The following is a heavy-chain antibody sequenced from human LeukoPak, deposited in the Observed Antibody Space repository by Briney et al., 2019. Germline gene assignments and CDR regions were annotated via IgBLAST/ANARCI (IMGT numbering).Heavy chain of an antibody. CDR1: GFTFDDYA. Sequence: GGSLRLSCAASGFTFDDYAMHWVRQAPGKGLEWVSGISWNSGSIGYADSVKGRFTISRDNAKNSLYLQMNSLRAEDTALYYCAKDINGYSYAAFDYWGQGTLVTVSS. J-gene: IGHJ4*02. V-gene: IGHV3-9*01. CDR3: AKDINGYSYAAFDY. D-gene: IGHD5-18*01. CDR2: ISWNSGSI.